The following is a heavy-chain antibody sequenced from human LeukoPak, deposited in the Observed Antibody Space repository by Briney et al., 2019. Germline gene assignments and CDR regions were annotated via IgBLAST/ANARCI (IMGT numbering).Heavy chain of an antibody. CDR1: GGSISSSNW. CDR3: ARLSSDLNYYYYYMDV. Sequence: SETLSLTCAVSGGSISSSNWWSWVRQPPGKGLEWIGEIYHSGSTNYNPSLKSRVTISVDKSKNQFSLKLSSVTAADTAVYYCARLSSDLNYYYYYMDVWGKGTTVTVSS. V-gene: IGHV4-4*02. D-gene: IGHD6-19*01. CDR2: IYHSGST. J-gene: IGHJ6*03.